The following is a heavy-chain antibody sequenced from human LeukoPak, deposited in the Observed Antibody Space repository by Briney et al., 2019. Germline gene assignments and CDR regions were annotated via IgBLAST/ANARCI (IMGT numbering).Heavy chain of an antibody. CDR3: AKILDNSGYYFEDF. Sequence: GGSLRLSWAASGFTVINYGMSSGRQAPGNWLEWGSAISGSGGNTSYPDSVKGRFTISRDNSMNTLYLQLNRLRAEDTAVYYCAKILDNSGYYFEDFWGQGTLVTVSS. V-gene: IGHV3-23*01. CDR2: ISGSGGNT. CDR1: GFTVINYG. D-gene: IGHD3-22*01. J-gene: IGHJ4*02.